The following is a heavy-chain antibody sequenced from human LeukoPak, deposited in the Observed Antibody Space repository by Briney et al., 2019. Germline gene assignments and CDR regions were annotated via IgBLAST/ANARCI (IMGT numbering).Heavy chain of an antibody. CDR1: GYSFTSYW. CDR3: ARTNSSSWYDPSFFDY. D-gene: IGHD6-13*01. J-gene: IGHJ4*02. Sequence: GESLKISCKGSGYSFTSYWIGWVRQMPGKGLEWMGIIYPGDSDTRYSPSLRGQVTISADKSISTAYLQWSSLKASDTAMYYCARTNSSSWYDPSFFDYWGQGTLVTVSS. V-gene: IGHV5-51*01. CDR2: IYPGDSDT.